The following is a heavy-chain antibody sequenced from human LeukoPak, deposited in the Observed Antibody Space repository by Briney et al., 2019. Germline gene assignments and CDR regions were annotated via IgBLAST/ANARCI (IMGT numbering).Heavy chain of an antibody. Sequence: GGSLRLSCAASGFTFSSYGMSWVRQAPGKGLEGVAKIKEDGSETYYVDSVKGRFTISRDNANNSLYLQMNSLRAEDTAVYFCARVSWAISTYSGTFDIWGQGRMVSVSS. CDR3: ARVSWAISTYSGTFDI. J-gene: IGHJ3*02. CDR2: IKEDGSET. CDR1: GFTFSSYG. D-gene: IGHD3-10*01. V-gene: IGHV3-7*01.